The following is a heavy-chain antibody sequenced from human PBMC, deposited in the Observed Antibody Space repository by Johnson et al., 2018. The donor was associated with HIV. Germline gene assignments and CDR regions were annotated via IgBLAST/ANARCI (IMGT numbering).Heavy chain of an antibody. CDR3: ARDQRRSSWYTEGEKVGNAFDI. V-gene: IGHV3-48*04. CDR1: GFTFRTYA. Sequence: VQLVESGGGVVQPGRSLRLSCAVSGFTFRTYAMHLVRQAPGKWLEWVSYISSSGSTIYYADSVKGRFTISRDNAKNSLYLQMNSLRAEDTAVYYCARDQRRSSWYTEGEKVGNAFDIWGQGTMVTVSS. CDR2: ISSSGSTI. D-gene: IGHD6-13*01. J-gene: IGHJ3*02.